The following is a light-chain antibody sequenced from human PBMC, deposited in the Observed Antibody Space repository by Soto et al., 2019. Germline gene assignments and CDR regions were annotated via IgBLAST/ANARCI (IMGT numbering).Light chain of an antibody. V-gene: IGLV1-40*01. Sequence: QSVLTQPPSVSGAPGQRVTISCTGSSSSIGAGYDVHWYQQLPGRAPKLLIYGNTNRPSGVPDRFSGSKSGTSASLAITGLQAEDEADYYCLSFDSSLSVVFGGGTKLTVL. CDR3: LSFDSSLSVV. CDR2: GNT. CDR1: SSSIGAGYD. J-gene: IGLJ2*01.